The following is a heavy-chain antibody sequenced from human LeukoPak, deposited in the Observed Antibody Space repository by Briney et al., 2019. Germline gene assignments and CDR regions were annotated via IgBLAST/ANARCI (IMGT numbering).Heavy chain of an antibody. J-gene: IGHJ6*03. CDR3: AKLGGHPLHNYYVGV. CDR1: GFTFSSYA. CDR2: ILDSGYST. D-gene: IGHD3-16*01. V-gene: IGHV3-23*01. Sequence: PGGSLRLSCAASGFTFSSYAMSWVRQAPGKGLAWVSGILDSGYSTYYANSVKGRFTISRDNSNNTLYLQMNSLRAEDTAVYYCAKLGGHPLHNYYVGVWGKGTTVAVSS.